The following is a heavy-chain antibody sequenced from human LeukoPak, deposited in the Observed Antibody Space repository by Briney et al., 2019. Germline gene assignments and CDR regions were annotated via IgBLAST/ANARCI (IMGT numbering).Heavy chain of an antibody. CDR1: GGSFSGYY. Sequence: SETLSLTCAVYGGSFSGYYWSWIRQPPGKGLEWIGEINHSGSTNYNPSLKSRVTISVDTSKNQFSLKLSSVTAADTAVYYCARGPGQWLVPLAYWGQGTLVTVSS. CDR3: ARGPGQWLVPLAY. CDR2: INHSGST. V-gene: IGHV4-34*01. J-gene: IGHJ4*02. D-gene: IGHD6-19*01.